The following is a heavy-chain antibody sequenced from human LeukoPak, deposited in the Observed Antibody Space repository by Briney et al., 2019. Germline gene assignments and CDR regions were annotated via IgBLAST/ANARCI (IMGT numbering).Heavy chain of an antibody. Sequence: SETLSLTCNVSGYSISRAYYWGWIRQSPEKGLEWIATIHYAGSTYYNPSFKSRVTISVDTSKNQFSLKLSSVTAADTAVYYCARGGPGVEWLLYRYYYYYMDVWGKGTTVTVSS. CDR3: ARGGPGVEWLLYRYYYYYMDV. J-gene: IGHJ6*03. D-gene: IGHD3-3*01. CDR1: GYSISRAYY. V-gene: IGHV4-38-2*02. CDR2: IHYAGST.